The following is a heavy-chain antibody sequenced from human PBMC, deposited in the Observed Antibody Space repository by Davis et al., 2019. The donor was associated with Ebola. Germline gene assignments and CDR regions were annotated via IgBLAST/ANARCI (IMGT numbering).Heavy chain of an antibody. V-gene: IGHV3-48*02. CDR2: ISDDSSST. D-gene: IGHD2-15*01. J-gene: IGHJ4*02. CDR1: GFTFSNYN. Sequence: GESLKISCAVSGFTFSNYNMNWVRQTPGKGLEWVSHISDDSSSTYYADSVKGRFTISRDNAKNSLYLQLNTLRDEDTAEYFCVSAGWDHWGQGTLVTVSS. CDR3: VSAGWDH.